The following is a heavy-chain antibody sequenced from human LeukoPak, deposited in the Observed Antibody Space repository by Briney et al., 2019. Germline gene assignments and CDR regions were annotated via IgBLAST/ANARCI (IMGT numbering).Heavy chain of an antibody. CDR1: GFTFSSYG. Sequence: PGGSLRLSCIASGFTFSSYGMSWVRQAPGKGLEWVSAISGSGANTYYADSVKGRLTISRDNSKNSLYLQMNSLRVEDTAVYYCAKVAKYYYGSETYYFFEHWGQGTPVTASS. J-gene: IGHJ4*02. CDR2: ISGSGANT. V-gene: IGHV3-23*01. CDR3: AKVAKYYYGSETYYFFEH. D-gene: IGHD3-10*01.